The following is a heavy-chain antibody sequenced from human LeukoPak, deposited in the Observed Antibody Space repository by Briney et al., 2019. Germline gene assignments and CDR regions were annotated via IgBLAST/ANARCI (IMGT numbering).Heavy chain of an antibody. V-gene: IGHV3-23*01. CDR2: ITGSGDTT. J-gene: IGHJ4*02. D-gene: IGHD5-18*01. CDR3: AKAKTQAMVLPGNY. Sequence: PGGSLRLSCAASGFTFSNYAMNWVRRAPGKGLEWVSTITGSGDTTYYADSVKGRFTISRDNSKNTLYLQMNVLRAEDTAVYYCAKAKTQAMVLPGNYWGQGTLVTVSS. CDR1: GFTFSNYA.